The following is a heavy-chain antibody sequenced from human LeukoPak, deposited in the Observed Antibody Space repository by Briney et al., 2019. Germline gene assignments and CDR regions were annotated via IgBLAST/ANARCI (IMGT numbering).Heavy chain of an antibody. CDR2: IYTSGST. CDR1: GGSISSYY. CDR3: ARAPLRTGTTYYYYMDV. J-gene: IGHJ6*03. D-gene: IGHD1-1*01. V-gene: IGHV4-4*07. Sequence: SETLSLTCTVSGGSISSYYWSWIRQPAGKGLEWIGRIYTSGSTNYNPSLKSRVTMSVDTSKNQFSLKLSSVTAADTAVYYCARAPLRTGTTYYYYMDVWGKGTTVTVSS.